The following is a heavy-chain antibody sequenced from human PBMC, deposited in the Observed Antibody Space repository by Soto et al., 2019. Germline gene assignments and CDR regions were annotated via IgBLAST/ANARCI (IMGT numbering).Heavy chain of an antibody. J-gene: IGHJ6*03. CDR1: GFTFSSYS. V-gene: IGHV3-21*01. Sequence: EVQLVESGGGLVKPGGSLRLSCAASGFTFSSYSMNWVRQAPGKGLEWVSSISSSSSYIYYADSVKGRFTISRDNAKNSLYLQMNSLRAEDTAVYYCARGGAYCDYDDSYYYYYMDVWGKGTTVTVSS. CDR3: ARGGAYCDYDDSYYYYYMDV. D-gene: IGHD4-17*01. CDR2: ISSSSSYI.